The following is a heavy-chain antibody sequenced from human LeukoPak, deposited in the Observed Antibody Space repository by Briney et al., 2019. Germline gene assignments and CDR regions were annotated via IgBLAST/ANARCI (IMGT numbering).Heavy chain of an antibody. CDR2: ISYDGSNT. D-gene: IGHD1-26*01. CDR3: AKAVSAEGRHLDY. J-gene: IGHJ4*02. V-gene: IGHV3-30*18. CDR1: GFSFSSHG. Sequence: PGGSLRLSCAASGFSFSSHGMHWVRQAPGEGLEWVAVISYDGSNTYYADSVKGRFTISRDNSKNTVYLQMNNLRADDTALCFCAKAVSAEGRHLDYWGQGTLVTVSS.